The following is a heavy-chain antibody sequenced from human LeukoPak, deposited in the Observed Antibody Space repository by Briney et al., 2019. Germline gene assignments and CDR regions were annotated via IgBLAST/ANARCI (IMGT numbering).Heavy chain of an antibody. CDR1: GDSINTGDHY. V-gene: IGHV4-30-4*08. CDR3: ARVQYCSGGSCYNLRLFDH. CDR2: IYHSGTT. D-gene: IGHD2-15*01. Sequence: SETLSLTCTVSGDSINTGDHYWSWIRQPPGKGLEWIGYIYHSGTTYYNPSVKSRISISVDTSKNQFSLNLRSVTAADTAAYYCARVQYCSGGSCYNLRLFDHWGQGSLVTVSS. J-gene: IGHJ4*02.